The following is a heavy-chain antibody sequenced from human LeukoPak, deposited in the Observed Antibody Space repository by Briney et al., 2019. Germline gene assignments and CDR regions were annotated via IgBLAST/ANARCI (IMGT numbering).Heavy chain of an antibody. CDR2: ISCSGGST. CDR3: AKDGAGSQSYCSSTSCYVDY. D-gene: IGHD2-2*01. J-gene: IGHJ4*02. CDR1: GFPFSSYA. V-gene: IGHV3-23*01. Sequence: GGSLRLLCAASGFPFSSYAMRWVRQAPGKGLEWVSAISCSGGSTYYADSVKGRFTISRDNSKNTLHLQMNSLRAEDTAVYYCAKDGAGSQSYCSSTSCYVDYWGQGTLVTVSS.